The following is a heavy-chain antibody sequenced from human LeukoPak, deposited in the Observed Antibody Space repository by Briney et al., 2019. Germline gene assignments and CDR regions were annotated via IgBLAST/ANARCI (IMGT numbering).Heavy chain of an antibody. CDR3: AKDQYCTSTSCYVGY. Sequence: GGSLRLSCAASGFTFSNYAMSWVRQAPGKGLEWVSGINVSGGSTFYADSVRGRFTISRDNSKNTLYLQMNSLRAEDTAVYYCAKDQYCTSTSCYVGYWGQGTLVTVSS. V-gene: IGHV3-23*01. CDR2: INVSGGST. D-gene: IGHD2-2*01. J-gene: IGHJ4*02. CDR1: GFTFSNYA.